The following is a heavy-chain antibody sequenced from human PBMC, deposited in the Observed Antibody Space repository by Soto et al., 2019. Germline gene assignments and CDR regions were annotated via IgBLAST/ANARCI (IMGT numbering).Heavy chain of an antibody. Sequence: SVKVGRKASGLTFTNSSVQWVLQARGQRLEWIGWIVVGSGNTNYAQKFQERVTITRDMSTSTAYMELGSLRSEDTAVYYCAAGHSGYYYYYYYYGMGVWRQGSTVTV. D-gene: IGHD1-26*01. CDR1: GLTFTNSS. CDR3: AAGHSGYYYYYYYYGMGV. J-gene: IGHJ6*02. V-gene: IGHV1-58*01. CDR2: IVVGSGNT.